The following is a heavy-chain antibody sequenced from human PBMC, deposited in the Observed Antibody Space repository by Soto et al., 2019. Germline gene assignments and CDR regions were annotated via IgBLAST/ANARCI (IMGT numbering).Heavy chain of an antibody. D-gene: IGHD6-25*01. CDR2: ISYHGNTE. CDR3: ARVGLNVFRAANDSYNWFEP. CDR1: GFTFSHYA. J-gene: IGHJ5*02. Sequence: GGSLRLSCTASGFTFSHYALHWLRQTPGKGLEWVAYISYHGNTEKYADSVKGRFTISRDNYKKEVYLQMNSLRIEDAAVYYCARVGLNVFRAANDSYNWFEPWGQGTLVTVSS. V-gene: IGHV3-30*04.